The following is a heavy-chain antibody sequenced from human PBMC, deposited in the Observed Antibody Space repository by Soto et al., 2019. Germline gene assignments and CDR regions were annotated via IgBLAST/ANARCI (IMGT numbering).Heavy chain of an antibody. D-gene: IGHD6-13*01. J-gene: IGHJ4*02. CDR1: GYTFTSYY. CDR2: INPSGGST. V-gene: IGHV1-46*03. Sequence: ASVKVSCKASGYTFTSYYMHWVRQAPGQGLEWMGIINPSGGSTSYAQKFQGRVTMTRDTSTSTVYMELSSLRSEDTAVYYCARVAAAAGMFRGYYFDYWGQGTLVTVSS. CDR3: ARVAAAAGMFRGYYFDY.